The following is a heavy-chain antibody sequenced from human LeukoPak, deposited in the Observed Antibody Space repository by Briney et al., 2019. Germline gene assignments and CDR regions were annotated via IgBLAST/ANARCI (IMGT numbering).Heavy chain of an antibody. V-gene: IGHV4-59*12. J-gene: IGHJ3*02. Sequence: SETLSLTCIVSGGSISNFHWTWIRQSPGKGLEWIGYVYYIGSTSYNPSLKSRVTISVDRSKNQFSLKLSSVTAADTAVYYCARFGYCSSTSCPPDAFDIWGQGTMVTVSS. D-gene: IGHD2-2*01. CDR2: VYYIGST. CDR1: GGSISNFH. CDR3: ARFGYCSSTSCPPDAFDI.